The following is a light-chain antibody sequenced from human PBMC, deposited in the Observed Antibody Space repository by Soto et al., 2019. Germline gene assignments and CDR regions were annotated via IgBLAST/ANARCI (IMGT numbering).Light chain of an antibody. V-gene: IGLV1-40*01. CDR2: GTT. J-gene: IGLJ3*02. CDR1: PSNIGAGFD. CDR3: QSYDTSLSGAWV. Sequence: QSVLTQPPSVSGAPGQRITISCTGSPSNIGAGFDVHWYQQFPGTAPKLLIYGTTSRPSGVPDRFSGSQSGTSASLAITGLQAGDEADYYCQSYDTSLSGAWVFGGGTQVT.